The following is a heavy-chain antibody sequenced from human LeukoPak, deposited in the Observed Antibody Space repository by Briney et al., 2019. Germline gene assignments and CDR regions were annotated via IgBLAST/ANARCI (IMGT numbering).Heavy chain of an antibody. CDR3: ARADVDSFDAFDI. CDR2: IYYSGST. V-gene: IGHV4-31*01. Sequence: PSETLSLTCTVSGGSISSGGYYWSWIRQHPGKGLEWIGYIYYSGSTYYNPSLKSQVTISVDTSKNQFSLKLSSVTAADTAVYYCARADVDSFDAFDIWGQGTMVTVSS. J-gene: IGHJ3*02. D-gene: IGHD5-12*01. CDR1: GGSISSGGYY.